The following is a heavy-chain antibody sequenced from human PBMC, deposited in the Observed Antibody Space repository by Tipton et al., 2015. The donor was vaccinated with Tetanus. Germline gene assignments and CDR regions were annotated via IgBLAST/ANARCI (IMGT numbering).Heavy chain of an antibody. CDR1: GYTFTQYG. Sequence: QSGAEVKKPGASVKVSCKASGYTFTQYGISWVRQAPGQGLEWMGWISGYSGDTNYAQRLQGRVTVTADTSTSTAYMELRSLRSDDTAVYYCARGSAFNYYNGLDVWGQGTTVTVSS. J-gene: IGHJ6*02. CDR3: ARGSAFNYYNGLDV. V-gene: IGHV1-18*01. CDR2: ISGYSGDT.